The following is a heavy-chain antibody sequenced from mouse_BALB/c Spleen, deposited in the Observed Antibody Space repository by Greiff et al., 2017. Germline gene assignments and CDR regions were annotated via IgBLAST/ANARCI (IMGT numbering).Heavy chain of an antibody. D-gene: IGHD2-2*01. J-gene: IGHJ1*01. CDR1: GYAFSSYW. CDR3: ARRDGYGWYFDV. CDR2: IYPGDGDT. Sequence: QVQLQQSGAELVRPGSSVKISCKASGYAFSSYWMNWVRQRPGQGLEWIGQIYPGDGDTNYNGKFKGKATLTADKSSSTAYMQLSSLTSEDSAVYFCARRDGYGWYFDVWGAGTTVTVSS. V-gene: IGHV1-80*01.